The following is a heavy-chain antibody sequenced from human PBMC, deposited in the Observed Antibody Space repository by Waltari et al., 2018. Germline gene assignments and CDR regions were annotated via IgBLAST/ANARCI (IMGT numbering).Heavy chain of an antibody. D-gene: IGHD3-3*01. J-gene: IGHJ4*02. CDR2: ICGSGGST. V-gene: IGHV3-23*01. CDR3: AKEAPYDFWSGAFDY. CDR1: GFTFSSYA. Sequence: EVQLLESGGGLVQPGGSLRLSCAASGFTFSSYAMGWVGQAPGKGLEGVSAICGSGGSTYYGDSVKGRFTISRDNSKNTLYLQMNSLRAEDTAVYYCAKEAPYDFWSGAFDYWGQGTLVTVSS.